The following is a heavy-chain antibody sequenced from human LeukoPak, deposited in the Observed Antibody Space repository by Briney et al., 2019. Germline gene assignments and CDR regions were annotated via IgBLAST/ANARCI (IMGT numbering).Heavy chain of an antibody. V-gene: IGHV4-61*02. J-gene: IGHJ4*02. CDR2: IFTSGST. CDR3: TRSVSNRFGELSIDY. CDR1: GDSISSGTYY. Sequence: SETLSLTCLVSGDSISSGTYYWSWIRQPAGKGLEWIGRIFTSGSTNYNSSLKSRVTISADMSKNKFSLELASVTAADTAVYYCTRSVSNRFGELSIDYWGPGILVTVSS. D-gene: IGHD3-10*01.